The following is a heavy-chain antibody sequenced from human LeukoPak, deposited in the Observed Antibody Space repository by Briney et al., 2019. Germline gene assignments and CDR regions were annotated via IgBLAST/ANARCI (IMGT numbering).Heavy chain of an antibody. J-gene: IGHJ4*02. CDR3: AKRYCSSTSCYNYFDY. D-gene: IGHD2-2*02. V-gene: IGHV3-23*01. CDR2: ISGSGGST. Sequence: GGSLRLSCAASGFTFNSYAVSWVRQAPGKGLEWVSSISGSGGSTYYADSVKGRFTISRDNSKSTLYLQMNSLRAEDTAVYYCAKRYCSSTSCYNYFDYWGQGTLVTVSS. CDR1: GFTFNSYA.